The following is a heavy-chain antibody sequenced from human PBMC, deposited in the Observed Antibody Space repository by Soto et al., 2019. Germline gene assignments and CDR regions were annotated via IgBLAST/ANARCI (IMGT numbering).Heavy chain of an antibody. D-gene: IGHD1-26*01. Sequence: SDTLSLTCTFSGFSIGSNTYFLTWIRQPPGKGLEWIAYISYTGDTNYNPSLKSRVTISVDTSRNQFSLTLTSVTAADTAVYFCARIVVGATVDLWGQGSLVTVSS. J-gene: IGHJ5*02. CDR1: GFSIGSNTYF. CDR2: ISYTGDT. CDR3: ARIVVGATVDL. V-gene: IGHV4-61*05.